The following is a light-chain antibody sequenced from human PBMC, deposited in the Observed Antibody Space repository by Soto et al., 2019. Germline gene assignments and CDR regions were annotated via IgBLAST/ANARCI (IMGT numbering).Light chain of an antibody. J-gene: IGKJ1*01. CDR1: QSISSW. Sequence: DIQMTQSPSTLSASVGDRVTITCRASQSISSWLGWYQQTPGKAPKLLIYDASSLESGVPSRFSGSGSGTEFTLTISSLQPDDFATYYCQQYNSYSRTFGQGTKVDIK. CDR3: QQYNSYSRT. CDR2: DAS. V-gene: IGKV1-5*01.